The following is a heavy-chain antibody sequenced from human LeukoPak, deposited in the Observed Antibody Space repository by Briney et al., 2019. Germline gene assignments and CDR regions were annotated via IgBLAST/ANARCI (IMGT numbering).Heavy chain of an antibody. CDR3: ASTRRYNWNDVNWFDP. J-gene: IGHJ5*02. V-gene: IGHV1-69*01. D-gene: IGHD1-1*01. CDR1: GCTFSSYA. CDR2: IIPIFGTA. Sequence: SVKVSCKASGCTFSSYAISWVRQAPGKGLEWMGGIIPIFGTANYAQKFQGRVTITADESTSTAYMELSSLRSEDTAVYYCASTRRYNWNDVNWFDPWGQGTLVTVSS.